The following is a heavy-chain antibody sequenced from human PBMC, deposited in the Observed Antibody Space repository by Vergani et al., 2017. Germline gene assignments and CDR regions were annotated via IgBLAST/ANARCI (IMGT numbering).Heavy chain of an antibody. J-gene: IGHJ4*02. D-gene: IGHD3-22*01. CDR1: GGSISSYY. CDR2: IYYSGST. V-gene: IGHV4-59*01. Sequence: QVQLQESGPGLVKPSETLSLTCTVSGGSISSYYWSWIRQPPGKGLEWIGYIYYSGSTNYNPSLKSRVTISVDTSKNQFSLKLSSVTAADTAVYYCARDRRDYDDSSGYYGGEIDYWGQGTLVTVSS. CDR3: ARDRRDYDDSSGYYGGEIDY.